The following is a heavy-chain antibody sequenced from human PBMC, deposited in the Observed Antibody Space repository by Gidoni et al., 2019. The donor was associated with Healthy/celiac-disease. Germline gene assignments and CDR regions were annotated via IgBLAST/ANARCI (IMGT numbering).Heavy chain of an antibody. Sequence: EVQLVESGGGLVQPGGSLRLSCAASGFPFSSYEMNWVRQAPGKGLEWVSYISSSGSTIYYADSVKGRFTISRDNAKNSLYLQMNSLRAEDTAVYYCARDEDSGYVDFDYWGQGTLVTVSS. J-gene: IGHJ4*02. CDR3: ARDEDSGYVDFDY. CDR1: GFPFSSYE. CDR2: ISSSGSTI. V-gene: IGHV3-48*03. D-gene: IGHD5-12*01.